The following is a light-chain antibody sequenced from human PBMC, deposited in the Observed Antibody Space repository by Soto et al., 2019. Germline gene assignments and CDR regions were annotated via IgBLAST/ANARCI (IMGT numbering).Light chain of an antibody. CDR2: GAS. Sequence: EIVMTQSPATLSVSPGERAALSCRASQSVSSNFAWYQQKPGQASRLLIYGASTRATDIPARFSGSGSGTEFTLTISSLQSEDFAVYYCQQYNNWPYTFGQGTKLEIK. CDR3: QQYNNWPYT. J-gene: IGKJ2*01. CDR1: QSVSSN. V-gene: IGKV3-15*01.